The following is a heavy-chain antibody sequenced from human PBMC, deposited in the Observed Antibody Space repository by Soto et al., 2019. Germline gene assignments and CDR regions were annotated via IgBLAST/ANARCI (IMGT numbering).Heavy chain of an antibody. CDR2: IYYTGST. CDR3: ATQGFGVLHGLVDV. V-gene: IGHV4-59*08. D-gene: IGHD3-10*01. CDR1: GGSINSYY. Sequence: LSETLALTCTVSGGSINSYYWSWIRQPPGKGLEYIGYIYYTGSTDYNPSLKSRGSISLDTSKNQFSLNLTSVTAADTAVYYCATQGFGVLHGLVDVWGQGTTVTVSS. J-gene: IGHJ6*02.